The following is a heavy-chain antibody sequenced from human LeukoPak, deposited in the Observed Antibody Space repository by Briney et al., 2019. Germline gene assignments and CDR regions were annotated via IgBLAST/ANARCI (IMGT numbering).Heavy chain of an antibody. V-gene: IGHV4-39*07. J-gene: IGHJ5*02. CDR3: ARDRLDYDRSGYYQSWFDP. Sequence: SETLSLTCTVSGGSISSSSYYWGWIRQPPGKGLEWIGSIYYSGSTYYNPSLKSRVTISVDTSKNQFSLKLSSVTAADTAVYYCARDRLDYDRSGYYQSWFDPWGQGTLVTVSS. CDR1: GGSISSSSYY. D-gene: IGHD3-22*01. CDR2: IYYSGST.